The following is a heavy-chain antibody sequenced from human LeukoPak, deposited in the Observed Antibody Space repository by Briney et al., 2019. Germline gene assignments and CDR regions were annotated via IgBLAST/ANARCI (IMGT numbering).Heavy chain of an antibody. CDR1: GGSISNYY. CDR2: VFQSGNT. Sequence: PSETLSLTCTVSGGSISNYYWSWIRQPPGKGLEWISYVFQSGNTNYNPSLKSRVTISVDTSKNHFSLNLSSVSAADTAVYYCARERYYYDSSGYYGYFDYWGQGTLVTVSS. V-gene: IGHV4-59*01. CDR3: ARERYYYDSSGYYGYFDY. D-gene: IGHD3-22*01. J-gene: IGHJ4*02.